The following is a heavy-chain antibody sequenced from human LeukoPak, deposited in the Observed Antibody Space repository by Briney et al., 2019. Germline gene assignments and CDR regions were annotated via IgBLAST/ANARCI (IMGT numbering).Heavy chain of an antibody. CDR2: IYDRGST. J-gene: IGHJ4*02. V-gene: IGHV4-39*01. D-gene: IGHD3-22*01. Sequence: SETLSLTCTVSGGSISSCSYNWVWQPPPPGMGLEGIGCIYDRGSTYYHPSFESRFQMSVDSSSNQFSLKLSSPTAPDTAVYYCARHPGYDGSGYFKNFFDYWGEGGLLTVSS. CDR3: ARHPGYDGSGYFKNFFDY. CDR1: GGSISSCSYN.